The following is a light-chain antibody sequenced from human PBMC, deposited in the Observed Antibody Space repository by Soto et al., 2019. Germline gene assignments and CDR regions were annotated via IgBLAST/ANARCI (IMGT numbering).Light chain of an antibody. V-gene: IGLV2-14*01. CDR2: EVT. CDR3: SSYASATLL. J-gene: IGLJ2*01. Sequence: QSVLTQPASVSGSPGQSITISCTGTSSDLGGYTYVSWYQQYPGKVPKLIIYEVTNRPTGVSDRFSGSRSGNTASLTISGLQAEDEADYYCSSYASATLLFGGGTKLTVL. CDR1: SSDLGGYTY.